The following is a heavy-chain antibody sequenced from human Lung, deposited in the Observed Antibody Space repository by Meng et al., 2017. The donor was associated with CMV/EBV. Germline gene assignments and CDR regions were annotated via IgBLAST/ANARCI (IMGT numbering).Heavy chain of an antibody. CDR1: GYTFTAHY. D-gene: IGHD7-27*01. CDR3: ARDNNWGPDY. Sequence: SXXVSCKASGYTFTAHYFHWVRQAPGQGLEWMGWIHPHRGDTNYAQQFQGRVTLTRDTSINTGYMELTRLTSDDTAVYYCARDNNWGPDYWGQGTLVTVSS. CDR2: IHPHRGDT. J-gene: IGHJ4*02. V-gene: IGHV1-2*02.